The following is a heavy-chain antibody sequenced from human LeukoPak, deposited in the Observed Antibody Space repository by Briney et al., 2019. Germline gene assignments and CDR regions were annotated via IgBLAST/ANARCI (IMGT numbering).Heavy chain of an antibody. CDR2: INHSGIT. Sequence: PGGSLRLSCAASGSTFSSYSMNWVRQPPGKGLEWIGEINHSGITNYNPSLKSRVTTSVDTSKNQFSLKLSSVTAADTAVYYCATDYYGSGYFDYWGQGTLVTVSS. D-gene: IGHD3-10*01. J-gene: IGHJ4*02. CDR3: ATDYYGSGYFDY. V-gene: IGHV4-34*08. CDR1: GSTFSSYS.